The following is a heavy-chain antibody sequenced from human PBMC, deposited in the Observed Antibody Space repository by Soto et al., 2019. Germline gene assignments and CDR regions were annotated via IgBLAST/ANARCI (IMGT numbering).Heavy chain of an antibody. J-gene: IGHJ3*02. D-gene: IGHD3-10*01. CDR3: AREGSAGTNDAFDM. CDR2: TYYRSRWFN. CDR1: GDSVSSSRAA. Sequence: PSQTLSLTCAISGDSVSSSRAAWGWIRQSPSRGLEWLGRTYYRSRWFNDYADSVKSRITIKPDTYRNQLSLQLISATPEDTAVYYCAREGSAGTNDAFDMWGHGTMVTVSS. V-gene: IGHV6-1*01.